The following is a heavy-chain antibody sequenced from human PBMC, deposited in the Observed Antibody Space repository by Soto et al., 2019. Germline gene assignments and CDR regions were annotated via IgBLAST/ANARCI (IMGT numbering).Heavy chain of an antibody. CDR1: GGSISSDY. V-gene: IGHV4-59*01. J-gene: IGHJ5*01. CDR2: ISFSGNT. CDR3: ARASHSYGEISWFDS. Sequence: SSETLSLTCTVSGGSISSDYCSSIRDPPGKGLEWLVCISFSGNTIYNPSLESRVTIAVYASKKQVSLTLSSVTHPDTAVYYCARASHSYGEISWFDSWGQGTLVTDSS. D-gene: IGHD5-18*01.